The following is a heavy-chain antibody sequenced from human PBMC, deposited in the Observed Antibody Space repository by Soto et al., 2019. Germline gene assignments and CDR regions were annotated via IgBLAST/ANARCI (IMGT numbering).Heavy chain of an antibody. D-gene: IGHD1-7*01. J-gene: IGHJ4*02. CDR2: ISGSGGST. CDR3: AKWKTGTTDGVLDY. Sequence: GGSLRLSCAASGFTFSSYAMSWVRQAPGKGLEWVSAISGSGGSTYYADSVKGRFTISRDNSRNTLYLQMNSLRAEDTAVYYCAKWKTGTTDGVLDYWCQGTLVTIS. CDR1: GFTFSSYA. V-gene: IGHV3-23*01.